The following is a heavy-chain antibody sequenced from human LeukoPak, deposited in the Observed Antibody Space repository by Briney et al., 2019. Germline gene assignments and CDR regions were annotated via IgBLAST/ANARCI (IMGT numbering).Heavy chain of an antibody. D-gene: IGHD5-24*01. CDR3: ARSFYNTGGWFDP. CDR2: IYHSGST. Sequence: PSETLSLTCTVSGYSISSGYYWGWIRQPPGKGLEWIGSIYHSGSTYYNPSLKSRVTISVDTSKNQFSLKLSSVTAADTAMYYCARSFYNTGGWFDPWGQGTLVTVSS. CDR1: GYSISSGYY. J-gene: IGHJ5*02. V-gene: IGHV4-38-2*02.